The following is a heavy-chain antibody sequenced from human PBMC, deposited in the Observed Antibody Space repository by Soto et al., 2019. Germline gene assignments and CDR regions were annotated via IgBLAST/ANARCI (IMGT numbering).Heavy chain of an antibody. CDR3: ARLASEVGGFDY. J-gene: IGHJ4*02. CDR1: GGSISSSSYY. V-gene: IGHV4-39*01. Sequence: QLQLQESGPGLVKPSETLSLTCTVSGGSISSSSYYWGWIRQPPGKGLEWIGSIYYSGSTYYNPSLKSRVTISVDTSKIQFSLKRSSVTAADTAVYYCARLASEVGGFDYWGQGTLFTVSS. D-gene: IGHD2-15*01. CDR2: IYYSGST.